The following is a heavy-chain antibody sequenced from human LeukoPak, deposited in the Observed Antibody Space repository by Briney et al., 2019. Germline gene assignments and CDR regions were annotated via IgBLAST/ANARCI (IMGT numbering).Heavy chain of an antibody. J-gene: IGHJ4*02. D-gene: IGHD3-16*01. CDR3: ARTTGIMITFGGVRDPYYFDY. V-gene: IGHV4-59*01. Sequence: SETLSLTCTVSGGSISSYYWSWIRQPPGKGLEWIGYIYYSGSTNYNPSLKSRVTISVDTSKNQFSLKLSSVTAADTAVYYCARTTGIMITFGGVRDPYYFDYWGQGTLVTVSS. CDR2: IYYSGST. CDR1: GGSISSYY.